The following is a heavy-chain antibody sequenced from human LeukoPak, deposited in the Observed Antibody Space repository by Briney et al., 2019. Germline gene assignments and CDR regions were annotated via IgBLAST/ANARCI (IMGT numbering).Heavy chain of an antibody. CDR2: LSVSGNP. V-gene: IGHV3-23*01. D-gene: IGHD2-2*03. CDR3: AKAPVTSCRGGYCYPLDY. CDR1: GFTLSSHA. J-gene: IGHJ4*02. Sequence: GESLRLSCAPSGFTLSSHAMSWLRQGPGKGLEWGSALSVSGNPYHADSVKGRFTISRDSSKNTLYLQMNSLRAGDAAVYYCAKAPVTSCRGGYCYPLDYWSQGTLVTVSS.